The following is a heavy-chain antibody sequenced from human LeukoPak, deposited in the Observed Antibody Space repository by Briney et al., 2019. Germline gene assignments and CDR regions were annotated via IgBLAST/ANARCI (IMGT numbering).Heavy chain of an antibody. J-gene: IGHJ3*02. D-gene: IGHD4/OR15-4a*01. CDR2: IYYTGTT. V-gene: IGHV4-31*03. Sequence: PSQTLSLTCTVSDGSISSGGDYWSLIRQHPGKGLEWIGYIYYTGTTYYNPSLKSRITISVDTSKNQFSLNLSSMTAADTAVYYCARAAWRGTNSRDAFDIWGQGTVVTVSS. CDR3: ARAAWRGTNSRDAFDI. CDR1: DGSISSGGDY.